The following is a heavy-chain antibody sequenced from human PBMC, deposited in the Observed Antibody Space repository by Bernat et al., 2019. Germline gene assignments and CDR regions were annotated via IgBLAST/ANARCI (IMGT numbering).Heavy chain of an antibody. CDR1: GVSASSGLYY. D-gene: IGHD6-6*01. J-gene: IGHJ4*02. V-gene: IGHV4-61*01. CDR3: ASQRPSAARDFDY. CDR2: IHYSGST. Sequence: VQLQESGLGLVKPSETLSLTCTVAGVSASSGLYYWCWIRQPPGKGLEWIGYIHYSGSTNYNPSLKSRVTISGDTSKNQFSLKLSCVTAADTAVYYCASQRPSAARDFDYWGQGTLVTVSS.